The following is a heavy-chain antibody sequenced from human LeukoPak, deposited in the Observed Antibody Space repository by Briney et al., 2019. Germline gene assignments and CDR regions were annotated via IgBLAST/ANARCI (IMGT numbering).Heavy chain of an antibody. Sequence: PSETLSLTCTVSGGSISCYYWSWIRQPPGKGLEWIGYIYYSGSTNYNPSLKTRVTISVDTSENQFSLKLSSLTAADTAVYYCARESFHDIDIWGQGTMVTVSS. J-gene: IGHJ3*02. CDR1: GGSISCYY. V-gene: IGHV4-59*01. D-gene: IGHD3-22*01. CDR2: IYYSGST. CDR3: ARESFHDIDI.